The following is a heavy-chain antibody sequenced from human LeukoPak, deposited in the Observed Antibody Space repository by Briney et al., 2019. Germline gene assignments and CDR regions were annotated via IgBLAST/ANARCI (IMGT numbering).Heavy chain of an antibody. J-gene: IGHJ3*02. CDR2: ISGSGRSP. V-gene: IGHV3-23*01. CDR1: GFTFSSYG. Sequence: GGSLRLSCEASGFTFSSYGMSWVRQAPGQGLEWVSGISGSGRSPYYADSVKGRFTISRDNSKNTLYLQMNGLRAEDTAMYYCAKVSLNMVNDAFDIWGQGTMVSVSS. CDR3: AKVSLNMVNDAFDI. D-gene: IGHD4/OR15-4a*01.